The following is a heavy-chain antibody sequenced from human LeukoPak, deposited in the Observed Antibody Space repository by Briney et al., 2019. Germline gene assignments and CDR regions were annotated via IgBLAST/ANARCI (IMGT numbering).Heavy chain of an antibody. J-gene: IGHJ6*03. V-gene: IGHV1-18*01. CDR3: ARLSYGVNYMDV. CDR1: GYTFTNYG. D-gene: IGHD2-8*01. CDR2: ISLYNGNT. Sequence: ASVKVSCKASGYTFTNYGFTWVRQAPGQGLEWMGWISLYNGNTNYAQKLQGRVTMTTDTSTSTAYMELRSLRSDDTAVYYCARLSYGVNYMDVWGKGTTVTVSS.